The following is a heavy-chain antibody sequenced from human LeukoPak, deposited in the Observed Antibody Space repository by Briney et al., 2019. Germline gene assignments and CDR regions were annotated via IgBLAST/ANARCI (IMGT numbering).Heavy chain of an antibody. V-gene: IGHV3-9*01. CDR3: AKDILDSSSSGWDY. D-gene: IGHD6-6*01. CDR2: ISWNSGSI. J-gene: IGHJ4*02. CDR1: GFTFDDYA. Sequence: PGGSLRLSCAASGFTFDDYAMHWVRQAPGKGLEWVSGISWNSGSIGYADSVKGRFTISRDNAKNSLYLQMNSLRAEDTALYYCAKDILDSSSSGWDYWGQGTLVTVSS.